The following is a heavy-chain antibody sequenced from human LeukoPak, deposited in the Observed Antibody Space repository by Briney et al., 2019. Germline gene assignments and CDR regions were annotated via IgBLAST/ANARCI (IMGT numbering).Heavy chain of an antibody. Sequence: GGSLRLSCVASGFTFSRYVMSWVRQAPGKGLEWVSGISDSGGSTYYLDSVKGRFTISRDNSKNTLYLQMSIVRAEDTAVYYCAKYGSGTYYNGLYWGQGTLVTVSS. CDR2: ISDSGGST. D-gene: IGHD3-10*01. J-gene: IGHJ4*02. CDR1: GFTFSRYV. CDR3: AKYGSGTYYNGLY. V-gene: IGHV3-23*01.